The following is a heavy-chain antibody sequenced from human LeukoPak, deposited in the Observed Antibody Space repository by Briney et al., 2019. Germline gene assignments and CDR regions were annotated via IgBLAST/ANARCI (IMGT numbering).Heavy chain of an antibody. CDR3: AKGIASDY. Sequence: SETLSLTCAVYGGSFSGYYWSWIRQPPGKGLEWIGEINHSGSTNYNPSLKSRVTISVDTSKNQFSLKLSSVTAADTAVYYCAKGIASDYWGQGTLVTVSS. V-gene: IGHV4-34*01. CDR1: GGSFSGYY. CDR2: INHSGST. J-gene: IGHJ4*02. D-gene: IGHD6-13*01.